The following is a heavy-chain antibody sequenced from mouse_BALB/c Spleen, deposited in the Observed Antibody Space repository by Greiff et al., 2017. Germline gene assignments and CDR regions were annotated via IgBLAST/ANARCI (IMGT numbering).Heavy chain of an antibody. Sequence: LVESGAELVKPGASVKLSCKASGYTFTEYIIHWVKQRSGQGLEWIGWFYPGSGSIKYNEKFKDKATLTADKSSSTVYMELSRLTSEDSAVYFCARHEEGYGNYPWFAYWGQGTLVTVSA. V-gene: IGHV1-62-2*01. CDR1: GYTFTEYI. D-gene: IGHD2-10*02. CDR2: FYPGSGSI. CDR3: ARHEEGYGNYPWFAY. J-gene: IGHJ3*01.